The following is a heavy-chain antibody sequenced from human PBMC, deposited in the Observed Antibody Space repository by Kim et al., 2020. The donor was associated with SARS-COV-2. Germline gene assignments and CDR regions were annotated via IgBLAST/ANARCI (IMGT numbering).Heavy chain of an antibody. CDR3: ARDRSLTGEYYYYSMDV. J-gene: IGHJ6*02. V-gene: IGHV4-39*07. Sequence: LKSRVTISVATSKNQFSLKLSSVTAADTAVYYCARDRSLTGEYYYYSMDVWGQGTTVTVSS. D-gene: IGHD1-26*01.